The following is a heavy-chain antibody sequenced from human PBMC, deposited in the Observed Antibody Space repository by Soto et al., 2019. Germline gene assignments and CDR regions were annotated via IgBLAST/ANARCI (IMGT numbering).Heavy chain of an antibody. Sequence: GGSLRLSCAASGFTFSSYAMSWVRQAPGKGLEWVSAISGSGGSTYYADSVKGRFTISRDNSKNTLYLQMNSLRAEDTAVYYCATTSYSRLRYFDWSRNWFAPRGQRTLVTVSS. CDR1: GFTFSSYA. J-gene: IGHJ5*02. CDR3: ATTSYSRLRYFDWSRNWFAP. CDR2: ISGSGGST. V-gene: IGHV3-23*01. D-gene: IGHD3-9*01.